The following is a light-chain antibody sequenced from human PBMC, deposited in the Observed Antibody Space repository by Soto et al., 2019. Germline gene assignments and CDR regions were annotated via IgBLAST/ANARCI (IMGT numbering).Light chain of an antibody. CDR3: CSYAGSSTWV. J-gene: IGLJ3*02. Sequence: QSVLTQPASVSGSPGQSITISCTGTSSDVGSYNLVSWYQHHPGKAPKLMICEVNKRPSGVSNRFSGSKSGNTASLTISGLQAEDEADYYCCSYAGSSTWVFGGGTKLTVL. CDR1: SSDVGSYNL. CDR2: EVN. V-gene: IGLV2-23*02.